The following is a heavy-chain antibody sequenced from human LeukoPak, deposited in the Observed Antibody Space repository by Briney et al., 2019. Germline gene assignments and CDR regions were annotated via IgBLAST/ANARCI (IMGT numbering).Heavy chain of an antibody. CDR2: IYSGGST. D-gene: IGHD5-18*01. CDR1: EFSFGSNY. CDR3: ARVRQDTAMVLYYYYYMDV. Sequence: GGSLRLSCAASEFSFGSNYMTWVRQAPGKGLEWVSLIYSGGSTYYADSVKGRFTISRDNSKNTLYLQMNSLRAEDTAVYYCARVRQDTAMVLYYYYYMDVWGKGTTVTISS. V-gene: IGHV3-53*01. J-gene: IGHJ6*03.